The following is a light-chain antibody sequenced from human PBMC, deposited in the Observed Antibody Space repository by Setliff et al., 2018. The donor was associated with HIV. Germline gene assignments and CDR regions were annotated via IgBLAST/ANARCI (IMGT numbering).Light chain of an antibody. J-gene: IGLJ2*01. CDR1: SSDVGGYNY. CDR2: EVS. V-gene: IGLV2-14*01. CDR3: SSYTSSSTPVV. Sequence: QSALTQPASVSGSPGQSITISRTGTSSDVGGYNYVSWYQQHPGKAPKLMIYEVSNRPSGVSNRFSGSKSGNTASLTISGLQAGDEADYYCSSYTSSSTPVVFGGGTK.